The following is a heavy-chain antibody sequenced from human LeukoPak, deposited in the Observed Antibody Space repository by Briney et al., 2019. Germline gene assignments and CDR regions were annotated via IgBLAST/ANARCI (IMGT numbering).Heavy chain of an antibody. CDR2: IRYDGTNK. J-gene: IGHJ4*02. Sequence: GGSLRLSCAAAGFTFSSYGMHWVRQAPGKGLEWVTYIRYDGTNKYYADSVKGRFTISRDNSKNTLYLQMNSLRPEDTAVYYCARFALKTPPTDWGQGTLVTVSS. V-gene: IGHV3-30*02. CDR1: GFTFSSYG. CDR3: ARFALKTPPTD.